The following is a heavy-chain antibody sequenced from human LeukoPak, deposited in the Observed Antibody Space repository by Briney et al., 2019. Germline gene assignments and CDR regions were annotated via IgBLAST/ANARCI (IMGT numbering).Heavy chain of an antibody. D-gene: IGHD6-13*01. Sequence: TSETLSLTCTVSGGSISSGDYYWSWIRQPPGKGLEWIGYIYYSGSTYYNPSLKSRVTISVDTSKNQFSLKLSSVTAADTAVYYCARVYSSSWYRFHYFDYWGQGTLVTVSS. CDR3: ARVYSSSWYRFHYFDY. J-gene: IGHJ4*02. V-gene: IGHV4-30-4*01. CDR2: IYYSGST. CDR1: GGSISSGDYY.